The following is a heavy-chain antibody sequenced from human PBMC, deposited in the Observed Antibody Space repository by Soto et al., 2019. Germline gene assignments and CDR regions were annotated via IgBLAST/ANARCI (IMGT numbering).Heavy chain of an antibody. CDR2: INAGNGNT. D-gene: IGHD1-26*01. J-gene: IGHJ4*02. CDR3: ARDWVGANTFDY. Sequence: QVQLVQSGAEVKKPGASVQVSCKASGYTFTSYAMHWVRQAPGQRLEWMGWINAGNGNTRYSQKFQGRVTITRDTSASTAYMELSSLRYEDTAVYFCARDWVGANTFDYWGQGTLVTVS. V-gene: IGHV1-3*01. CDR1: GYTFTSYA.